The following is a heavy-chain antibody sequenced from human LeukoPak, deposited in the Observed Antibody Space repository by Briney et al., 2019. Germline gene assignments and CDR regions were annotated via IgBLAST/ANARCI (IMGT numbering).Heavy chain of an antibody. CDR1: GGSISSSSYY. CDR2: IYYSGST. Sequence: SETLSLTCTVSGGSISSSSYYWGWIRQPPGKGLEWIGSIYYSGSTYYNPSLKSRVTISVDTSKNQFSLKLSSVTAADTAVYYCARGYPGTPTPYYYYYYMDVWGKGTTVTVSS. J-gene: IGHJ6*03. D-gene: IGHD1-7*01. CDR3: ARGYPGTPTPYYYYYYMDV. V-gene: IGHV4-39*07.